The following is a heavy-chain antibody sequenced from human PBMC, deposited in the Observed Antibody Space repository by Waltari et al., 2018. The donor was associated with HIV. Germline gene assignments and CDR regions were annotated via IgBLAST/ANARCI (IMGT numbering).Heavy chain of an antibody. J-gene: IGHJ5*02. CDR1: GGSVFISVSY. V-gene: IGHV4-39*01. CDR2: LYYTGNT. Sequence: QLQLQESGPGLVQPSETLSLTCTVSGGSVFISVSYSGWIRQPPGRGLEWIGTLYYTGNTYYNPSLQSRVTISVGVSKNQFSLKLGSVSASDTAVYYCARLDCSGGTCSPFDPWGQGTLVTVSS. CDR3: ARLDCSGGTCSPFDP. D-gene: IGHD2-15*01.